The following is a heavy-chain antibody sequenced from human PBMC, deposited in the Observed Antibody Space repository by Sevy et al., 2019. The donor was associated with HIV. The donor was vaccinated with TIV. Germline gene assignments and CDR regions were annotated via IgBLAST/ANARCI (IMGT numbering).Heavy chain of an antibody. Sequence: SETLSLTCTVSGGSISSYYWSWIRQPPGKGLEWIGYIYYSGSTNYNPSLKSRVTISVETSKNQFSLKRSSVTAADTAVYYGTRVTGYYYYYMDVWGKGTTVTVSS. D-gene: IGHD3-9*01. V-gene: IGHV4-59*01. J-gene: IGHJ6*03. CDR1: GGSISSYY. CDR2: IYYSGST. CDR3: TRVTGYYYYYMDV.